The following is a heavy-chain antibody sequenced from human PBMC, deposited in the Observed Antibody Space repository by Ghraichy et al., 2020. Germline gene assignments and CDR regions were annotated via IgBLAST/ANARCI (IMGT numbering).Heavy chain of an antibody. CDR3: ARAKVGYDAFDI. CDR2: ISAYNGNT. CDR1: GYTFTSYG. D-gene: IGHD3-16*01. V-gene: IGHV1-18*01. Sequence: ASVKVSCKASGYTFTSYGISWVRQAPGQGLEWMGWISAYNGNTNYAQKLQDRVTMTTDTSTSTAYMELRSLRSDDTAVYYCARAKVGYDAFDIWGQGTMVTVSS. J-gene: IGHJ3*02.